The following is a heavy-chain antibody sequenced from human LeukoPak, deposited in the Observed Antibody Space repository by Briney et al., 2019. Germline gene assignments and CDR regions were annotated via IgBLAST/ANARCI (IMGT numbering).Heavy chain of an antibody. V-gene: IGHV4-34*01. Sequence: SETLSLPCAVYGGSFSGYYWSWIRQPPGKGLEWLGDINHSGSTNYNPSLKSRVTISVDTSKNQFSLKLSSVTAADTAVYYCARQDSYGSVYYFDYWGQGTLVTVSS. J-gene: IGHJ4*02. CDR2: INHSGST. D-gene: IGHD5-18*01. CDR3: ARQDSYGSVYYFDY. CDR1: GGSFSGYY.